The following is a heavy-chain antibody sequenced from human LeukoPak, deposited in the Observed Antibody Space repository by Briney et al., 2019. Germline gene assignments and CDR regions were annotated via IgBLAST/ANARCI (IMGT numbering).Heavy chain of an antibody. Sequence: SETLPLSCTVPGGSMSSHYWSWIRQPPGKELERIEYIYHSGSANYNLSLRSRVTISVETSKSQFSLRLSSVTAADTAVYYCARDSSSLGWLDPWGQGTLVTVSS. CDR1: GGSMSSHY. J-gene: IGHJ5*02. CDR2: IYHSGSA. V-gene: IGHV4-4*09. CDR3: ARDSSSLGWLDP. D-gene: IGHD6-13*01.